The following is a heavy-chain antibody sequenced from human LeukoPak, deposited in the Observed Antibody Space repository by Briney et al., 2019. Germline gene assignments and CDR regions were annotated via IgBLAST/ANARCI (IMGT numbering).Heavy chain of an antibody. V-gene: IGHV3-23*01. Sequence: GGSLRLSCAGSGFTFSSYAMSWVRQAPGKGLEWVSAISDTGATTYDADSVKGRFSISRDNSRSTLYLQMNSLRAEDTALYYCAKDTSIGRYCTNGVCSPFDYWGQGTLVTVSS. CDR3: AKDTSIGRYCTNGVCSPFDY. CDR1: GFTFSSYA. CDR2: ISDTGATT. J-gene: IGHJ4*02. D-gene: IGHD2-8*01.